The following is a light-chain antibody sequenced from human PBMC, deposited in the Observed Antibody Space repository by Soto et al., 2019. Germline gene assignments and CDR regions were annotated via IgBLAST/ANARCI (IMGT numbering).Light chain of an antibody. V-gene: IGKV3-11*01. CDR3: QQRINWPLT. Sequence: EIVLTQSPATLSLSPGERATLSCRASQSVSSYLAWYQQRPGQAPRLLIYDASNRATGIPARFSGSWSGTDFTLTISSLEPEDFAVDYCQQRINWPLTFGPGTKVDIK. CDR2: DAS. J-gene: IGKJ3*01. CDR1: QSVSSY.